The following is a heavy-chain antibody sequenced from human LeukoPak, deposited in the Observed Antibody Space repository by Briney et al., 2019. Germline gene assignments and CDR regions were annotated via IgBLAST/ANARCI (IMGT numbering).Heavy chain of an antibody. V-gene: IGHV5-51*01. Sequence: PGESLKISCRGSGYSFTSYWIGWVRQMPGKGLEWMGIIYAGDSDARYSLSFQGQVTISADMSITTAYLQWSSLKASDTAMYFCARRGGSLYYFDYWGQGTLVTVSS. CDR2: IYAGDSDA. CDR3: ARRGGSLYYFDY. D-gene: IGHD1-26*01. J-gene: IGHJ4*02. CDR1: GYSFTSYW.